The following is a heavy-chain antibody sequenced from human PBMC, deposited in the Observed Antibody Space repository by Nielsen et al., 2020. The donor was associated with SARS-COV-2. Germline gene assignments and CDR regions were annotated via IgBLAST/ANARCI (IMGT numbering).Heavy chain of an antibody. CDR3: ARNEAAPGMETNWYDH. J-gene: IGHJ5*02. CDR1: GFSFSDYY. Sequence: GESLKISCAASGFSFSDYYMTWVRQAPGKGLEWVSTFGVPRPNTYYADSVKGRFTISRDNSKNTLYLQMDSLRADDTAVYYCARNEAAPGMETNWYDHWGQGTPVTVSS. D-gene: IGHD6-13*01. CDR2: FGVPRPNT. V-gene: IGHV3-23*01.